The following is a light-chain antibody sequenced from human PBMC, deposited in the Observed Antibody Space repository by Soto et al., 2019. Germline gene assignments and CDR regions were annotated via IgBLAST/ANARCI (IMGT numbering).Light chain of an antibody. V-gene: IGKV1-33*01. Sequence: DIQMTQSPSSLSASVGDRVTISCHASQDINTFLNWYQQKPGKAPKLLIYDASNLEPGVPSRFSGSGSGTECTFTISSLQPEDFATYVCQQHENLTLTFGGGTKVEIK. J-gene: IGKJ4*01. CDR2: DAS. CDR1: QDINTF. CDR3: QQHENLTLT.